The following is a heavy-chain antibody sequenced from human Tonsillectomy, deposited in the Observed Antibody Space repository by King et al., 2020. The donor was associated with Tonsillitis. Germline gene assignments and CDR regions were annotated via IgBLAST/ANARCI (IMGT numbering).Heavy chain of an antibody. CDR3: AREGGWGKYYFDD. J-gene: IGHJ4*02. Sequence: VQLVESGGGLVQPGGSLRLSCAASGFTLTNFEMNWVRQAPGKGLEWVSYITGAGHNIYYADSVKGRFTISRDNAKNSLYLQMNSLRAEDTAVYYCAREGGWGKYYFDDWGQGTLVTGSS. V-gene: IGHV3-48*03. CDR1: GFTLTNFE. CDR2: ITGAGHNI. D-gene: IGHD3-10*01.